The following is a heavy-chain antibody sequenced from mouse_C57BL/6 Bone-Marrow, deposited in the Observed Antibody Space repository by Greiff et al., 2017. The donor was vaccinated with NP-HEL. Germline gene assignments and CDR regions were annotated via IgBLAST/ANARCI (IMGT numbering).Heavy chain of an antibody. J-gene: IGHJ4*01. Sequence: QVQLKESGPELVKPGASVKISCKASGYAFSSSWMNWVKQRPGKGLEWIGRIYPGDGDTNYNGKFKGKATLTADKSSSTAYMQLSSLTSEDSAVYFCARVEPYAMDYWGQGTSVTVSS. CDR3: ARVEPYAMDY. V-gene: IGHV1-82*01. CDR2: IYPGDGDT. CDR1: GYAFSSSW.